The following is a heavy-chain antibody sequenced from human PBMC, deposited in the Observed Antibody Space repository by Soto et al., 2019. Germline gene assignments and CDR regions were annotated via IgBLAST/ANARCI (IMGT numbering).Heavy chain of an antibody. CDR3: ARIETGRVVTRPNWLDP. Sequence: QVQLVQPGAEVKKPGASVKVSCKASGYTFTSYAMHWVRQAPGQRRVWMGWINAGSGNTKYSQNFQGTVTITRDTSATTVYMELSSLRPEDTAVYYCARIETGRVVTRPNWLDPWGQGTLVTVSS. V-gene: IGHV1-3*01. D-gene: IGHD2-21*02. CDR1: GYTFTSYA. CDR2: INAGSGNT. J-gene: IGHJ5*02.